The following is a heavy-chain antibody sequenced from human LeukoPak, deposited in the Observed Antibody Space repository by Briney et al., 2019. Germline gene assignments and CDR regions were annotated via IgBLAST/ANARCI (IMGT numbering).Heavy chain of an antibody. CDR2: ISGSGGST. Sequence: GGSLRLSCAASGFTFSSYAMSWVRQAPGKGLEWVSAISGSGGSTYYADSVKGRFTISRDNSKNTLYLQMNSLRAEDTAVYYCAKFMELTTVTTRALGYWGQGTLVTVSS. V-gene: IGHV3-23*01. J-gene: IGHJ4*02. D-gene: IGHD4-17*01. CDR1: GFTFSSYA. CDR3: AKFMELTTVTTRALGY.